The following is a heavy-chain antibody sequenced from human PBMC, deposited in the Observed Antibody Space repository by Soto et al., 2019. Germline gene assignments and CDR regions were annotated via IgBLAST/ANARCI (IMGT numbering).Heavy chain of an antibody. V-gene: IGHV3-23*01. Sequence: GGSLRLSCAASGFTFSSYAMNWVRQAPGKGLEWVAVVSDSGRRTDCAESVKGRFTISRDSSKNTVYVEMNTLRAEDTAVYYRAQDRVAGAIADRFYYWGQGTMVTVSS. CDR1: GFTFSSYA. D-gene: IGHD2-15*01. CDR2: VSDSGRRT. J-gene: IGHJ4*02. CDR3: AQDRVAGAIADRFYY.